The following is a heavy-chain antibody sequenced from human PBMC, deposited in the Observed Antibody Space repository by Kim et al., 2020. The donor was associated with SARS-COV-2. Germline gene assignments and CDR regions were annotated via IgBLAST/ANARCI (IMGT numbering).Heavy chain of an antibody. CDR2: IRADEAKT. CDR3: ARSLALATMIGVV. CDR1: GFTFSPFA. Sequence: GGSLRLSCTASGFTFSPFAMHWVRQAPGKGLEWVSGIRADEAKTYFADSVKGRFTVSRDNSKNTLYLQMNSLRADDTAIYYCARSLALATMIGVVWCLGT. D-gene: IGHD2-21*01. V-gene: IGHV3-33*01. J-gene: IGHJ3*01.